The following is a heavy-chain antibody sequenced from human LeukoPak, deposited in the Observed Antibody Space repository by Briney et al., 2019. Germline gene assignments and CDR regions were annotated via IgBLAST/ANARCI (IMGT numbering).Heavy chain of an antibody. CDR2: INPSGGST. J-gene: IGHJ4*02. CDR1: GYTFTSYY. D-gene: IGHD1-14*01. V-gene: IGHV1-46*03. CDR3: ARETTLSGVPDY. Sequence: ASVKVSCKASGYTFTSYYMYWVRQAPGQGLEWMGIINPSGGSTSYAQKFQGRVTMTRDTSTSTVYMELSSLRSEATAVYYCARETTLSGVPDYWGQGTLVTVSS.